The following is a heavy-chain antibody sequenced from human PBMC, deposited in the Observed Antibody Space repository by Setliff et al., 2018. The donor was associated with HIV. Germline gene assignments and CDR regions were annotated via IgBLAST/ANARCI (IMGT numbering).Heavy chain of an antibody. CDR1: GYTFTSYF. V-gene: IGHV1-46*01. CDR2: IDPNGGAT. CDR3: ARAGGGATDQAFDI. D-gene: IGHD2-2*01. J-gene: IGHJ3*02. Sequence: ASVKVSCKAFGYTFTSYFLHWVRQAPGQGLEWLGIIDPNGGATNNAQKLQGRLTVTTDTSTGTLYMELSNLRSDDSAVYYCARAGGGATDQAFDIWGQGAMVTVSS.